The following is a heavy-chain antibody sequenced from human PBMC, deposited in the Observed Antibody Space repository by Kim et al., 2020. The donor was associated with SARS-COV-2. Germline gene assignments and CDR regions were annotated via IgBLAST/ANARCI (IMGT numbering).Heavy chain of an antibody. CDR1: GGSISSGGYY. CDR2: IYYSGST. D-gene: IGHD3-22*01. Sequence: SETLSLTCTVSGGSISSGGYYWSWIRQHPGKGLEWIGYIYYSGSTYYNPSLKRRVTISVDTSKNQFSLQRSSVTAADTAVYYCSRELGDGSSGYAAGYAFDIWGQGTMVTVSS. CDR3: SRELGDGSSGYAAGYAFDI. J-gene: IGHJ3*02. V-gene: IGHV4-31*03.